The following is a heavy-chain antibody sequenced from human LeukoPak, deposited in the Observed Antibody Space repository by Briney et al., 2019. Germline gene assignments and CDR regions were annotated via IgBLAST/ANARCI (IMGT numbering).Heavy chain of an antibody. CDR3: ARWDSSSSRGFGY. CDR1: GFTFSSYE. D-gene: IGHD6-6*01. Sequence: GGSLRLSCAASGFTFSSYEMNWVRQAPGKGLEWVANIKQDGSEKYYVDSVKGRFTISRDNAKNSLYLQMNSLRAEDTAVYYCARWDSSSSRGFGYWGQGTLVTVSS. V-gene: IGHV3-7*01. J-gene: IGHJ4*02. CDR2: IKQDGSEK.